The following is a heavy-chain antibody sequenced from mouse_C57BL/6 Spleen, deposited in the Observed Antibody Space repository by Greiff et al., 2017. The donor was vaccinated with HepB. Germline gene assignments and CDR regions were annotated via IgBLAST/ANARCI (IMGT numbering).Heavy chain of an antibody. D-gene: IGHD1-3*01. Sequence: DVQLQESGPGMVKPSQSLSLTCTVTGYSITSGYDWHWIRHFPGNKLEWMGYISYSGSTNYNPSLKSRISITHDTSKNHFFLKLNSVTTEDTATYYCARETEWGYFDYWGQGTTLTVSS. CDR3: ARETEWGYFDY. J-gene: IGHJ2*01. V-gene: IGHV3-1*01. CDR2: ISYSGST. CDR1: GYSITSGYD.